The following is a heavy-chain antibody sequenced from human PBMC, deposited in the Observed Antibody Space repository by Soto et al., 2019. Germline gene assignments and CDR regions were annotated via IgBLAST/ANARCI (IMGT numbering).Heavy chain of an antibody. CDR2: MNPNSGNT. D-gene: IGHD6-13*01. CDR3: ARGIGAAAGIFDY. CDR1: LYTFTSYD. V-gene: IGHV1-8*01. Sequence: ASVKVSCKPALYTFTSYDINWVRQATGQGLEWMGWMNPNSGNTGYAQKFQGRVTMTRNTSISTAYMELSSLRSEDTAVYYCARGIGAAAGIFDYWGQGTLVTVSS. J-gene: IGHJ4*02.